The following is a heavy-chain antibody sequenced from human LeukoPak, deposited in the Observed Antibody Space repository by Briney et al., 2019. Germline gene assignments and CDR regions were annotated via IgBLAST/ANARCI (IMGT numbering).Heavy chain of an antibody. Sequence: PGGSLRLSCAASGFTFSRYWMHWVRQAPGKGLEWVSGITWSGGSTGYTDSVKGRFTISRDNAKNSLYLQMNSLRAEDTALYYCARDLLRFGELWENWFDPWGQGTLVTVSS. CDR2: ITWSGGST. D-gene: IGHD3-10*01. J-gene: IGHJ5*02. CDR1: GFTFSRYW. V-gene: IGHV3-20*04. CDR3: ARDLLRFGELWENWFDP.